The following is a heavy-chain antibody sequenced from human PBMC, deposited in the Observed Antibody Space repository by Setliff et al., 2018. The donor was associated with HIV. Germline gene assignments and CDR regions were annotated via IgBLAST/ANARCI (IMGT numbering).Heavy chain of an antibody. CDR3: TGVPGWTDH. CDR2: INPDSGAA. D-gene: IGHD6-19*01. J-gene: IGHJ1*01. CDR1: GYTFTAYY. V-gene: IGHV1-2*02. Sequence: GASVKVSCKSSGYTFTAYYIHWVRQARGQGLEWMGWINPDSGAAKYAEKFEGRVSLTRDTSINTVYMELSSLRSDDTAVYFCTGVPGWTDHWGQGTQVTVSS.